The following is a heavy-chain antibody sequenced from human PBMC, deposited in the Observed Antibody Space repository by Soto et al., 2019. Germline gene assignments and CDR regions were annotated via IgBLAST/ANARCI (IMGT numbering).Heavy chain of an antibody. J-gene: IGHJ5*02. CDR1: GGCINSSSYF. CDR2: IYYSGST. Sequence: SETLSLTCSVSGGCINSSSYFWGWVRQPPGKGLERIGSIYYSGSTYYNPSLRSRVTISVDTSKNQFSLKLSSVTAADTAVFYCARHYSSGSRNWFDAWGQGILVTVS. D-gene: IGHD6-19*01. CDR3: ARHYSSGSRNWFDA. V-gene: IGHV4-39*01.